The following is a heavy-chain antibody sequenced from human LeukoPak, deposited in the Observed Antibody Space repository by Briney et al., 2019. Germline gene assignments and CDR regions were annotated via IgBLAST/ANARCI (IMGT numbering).Heavy chain of an antibody. J-gene: IGHJ4*02. CDR2: INHSGST. Sequence: SETLSLTCAVYGGSFSGYYWSWIRQPPGKGLEWIGEINHSGSTNYNPSLKSRVAISVDTPKNQFSLKLSSVTAADTAVYYCASERRYSSGRWDYYFDYWGQGTLVTVSS. CDR3: ASERRYSSGRWDYYFDY. V-gene: IGHV4-34*01. D-gene: IGHD6-19*01. CDR1: GGSFSGYY.